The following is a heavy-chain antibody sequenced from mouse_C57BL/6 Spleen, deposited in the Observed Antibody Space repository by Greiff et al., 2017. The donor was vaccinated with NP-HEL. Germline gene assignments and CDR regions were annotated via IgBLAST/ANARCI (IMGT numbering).Heavy chain of an antibody. J-gene: IGHJ3*01. CDR2: IYPGDGDT. CDR3: VTGTSFAY. Sequence: QVHVKQSGPELVKPGASVKISCKASGYAFSSSWMNWVKQRPGKGLEWIGRIYPGDGDTNYNGKFKGKATLTADKSSSTAYMRLSSLTSEDSAVYFCVTGTSFAYWGQGTLVTVSA. CDR1: GYAFSSSW. V-gene: IGHV1-82*01. D-gene: IGHD4-1*01.